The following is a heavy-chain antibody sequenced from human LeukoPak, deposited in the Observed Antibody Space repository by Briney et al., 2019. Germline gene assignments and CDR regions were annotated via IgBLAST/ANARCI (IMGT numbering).Heavy chain of an antibody. J-gene: IGHJ5*02. Sequence: ASVKVSCKASGYTFNNYGISCVPQAPGQGLEWMGWISPYNRNTDYAQKFKGRLTMTTDTSTNTVYMELRNLGYDDTAIYYCARDWGSTTTPNWFDPWGQGTLVTVSS. D-gene: IGHD2-15*01. CDR3: ARDWGSTTTPNWFDP. CDR1: GYTFNNYG. CDR2: ISPYNRNT. V-gene: IGHV1-18*01.